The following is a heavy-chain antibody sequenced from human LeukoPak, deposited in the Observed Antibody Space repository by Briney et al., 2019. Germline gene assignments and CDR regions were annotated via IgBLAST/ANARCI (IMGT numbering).Heavy chain of an antibody. CDR3: ARGSGYYGSGSYPY. V-gene: IGHV4-34*01. Sequence: SETLSLTCAVYGGSFSGYYWSWIRQPPGKGLEWIGEINHSGSTNYNPSLKSRVTISVDTSKNQFSLKLSSVTAADTAVYYCARGSGYYGSGSYPYWGQGTLVTASS. CDR1: GGSFSGYY. CDR2: INHSGST. J-gene: IGHJ4*02. D-gene: IGHD3-10*01.